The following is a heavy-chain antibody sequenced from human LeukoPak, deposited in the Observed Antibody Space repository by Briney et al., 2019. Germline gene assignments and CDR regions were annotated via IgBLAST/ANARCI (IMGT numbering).Heavy chain of an antibody. Sequence: GGSLRLSCSASGFTFSSYAMHWVRQAPGKGLEYVPAISSNGGSTYYADSVKGRFTISRDNSKNTLYLQMSSLRAEDTAVYYCARHRGYCSGSRCYFSWFDPWGQGTLVTVSS. CDR1: GFTFSSYA. V-gene: IGHV3-64D*09. CDR3: ARHRGYCSGSRCYFSWFDP. D-gene: IGHD2-15*01. CDR2: ISSNGGST. J-gene: IGHJ5*02.